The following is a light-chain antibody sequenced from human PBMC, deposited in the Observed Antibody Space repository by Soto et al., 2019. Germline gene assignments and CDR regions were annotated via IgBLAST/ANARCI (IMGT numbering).Light chain of an antibody. J-gene: IGKJ5*01. CDR1: QSVSSY. CDR3: QQRINSPLTP. V-gene: IGKV3-11*01. CDR2: DAS. Sequence: EIVLRQSPATLSLCPEERATLSCRASQSVSSYLAWYQQKPGQAPRLLIYDASNRATGIPARFSGSGSGTDFTLTISSLEPEYFSFYYCQQRINSPLTPLAHGTRLEIK.